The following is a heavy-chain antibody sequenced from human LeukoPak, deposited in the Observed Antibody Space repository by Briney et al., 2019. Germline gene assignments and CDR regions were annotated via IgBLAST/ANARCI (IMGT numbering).Heavy chain of an antibody. V-gene: IGHV4-34*01. CDR2: INHSGST. CDR1: GGPFSGYY. J-gene: IGHJ3*02. CDR3: ARGRSDYNWGSNRGAFDI. D-gene: IGHD3-16*01. Sequence: PSETLSLTCAVYGGPFSGYYWSWIRQPPGKGLEWIGEINHSGSTNYNPSLKSRVTISVDTSKNQFSLKLSSVTAADTAVYYCARGRSDYNWGSNRGAFDIWGQGTMVTVSS.